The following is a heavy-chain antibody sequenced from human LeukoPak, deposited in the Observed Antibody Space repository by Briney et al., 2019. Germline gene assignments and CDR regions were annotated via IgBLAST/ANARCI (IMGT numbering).Heavy chain of an antibody. V-gene: IGHV4-59*01. CDR1: GGSISSYY. Sequence: SETLSLTCTVSGGSISSYYWSWIRQPPGKGLEWIGYIYYSGSTNYNPSLKSRVTISVDTFKNQFSLKLSSVTAADTAVYYCAREPSALAYCGGDCYSGGFDYWGQGTLVTVSS. CDR3: AREPSALAYCGGDCYSGGFDY. J-gene: IGHJ4*02. CDR2: IYYSGST. D-gene: IGHD2-21*02.